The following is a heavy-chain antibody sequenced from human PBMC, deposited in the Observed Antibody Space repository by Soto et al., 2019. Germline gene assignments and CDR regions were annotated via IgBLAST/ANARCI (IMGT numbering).Heavy chain of an antibody. CDR1: GFTFSDYY. D-gene: IGHD3-10*01. CDR3: ARVPYYYTSGTDYGMDV. CDR2: ISSSSSYT. J-gene: IGHJ6*02. Sequence: ESGGGLVKPGGSLRLSCAASGFTFSDYYMSWIRQAPGKGLEWLSYISSSSSYTNYADSVEGRFTISRDNARNSLYLQMNSLRAEDTAVYYCARVPYYYTSGTDYGMDVWGQGTTVTVSS. V-gene: IGHV3-11*06.